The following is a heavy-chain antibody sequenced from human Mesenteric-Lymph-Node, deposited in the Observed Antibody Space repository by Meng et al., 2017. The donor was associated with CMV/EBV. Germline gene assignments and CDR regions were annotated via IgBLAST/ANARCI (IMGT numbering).Heavy chain of an antibody. CDR2: INPNSGGT. CDR3: ARDPASIVVVPAAILGY. J-gene: IGHJ4*02. Sequence: ASVKVSCKASGYTFTGYYMHWVRQAPGQGLEWMGWINPNSGGTNYAQKFQGRVTMTRDTSISTAYMELSRLRSDDTAVYYCARDPASIVVVPAAILGYWGQGTLVTVSS. CDR1: GYTFTGYY. V-gene: IGHV1-2*02. D-gene: IGHD2-2*02.